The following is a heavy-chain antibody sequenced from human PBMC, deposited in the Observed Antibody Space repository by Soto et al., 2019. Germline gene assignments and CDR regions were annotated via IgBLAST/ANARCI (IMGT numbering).Heavy chain of an antibody. CDR2: MNPNSGNT. CDR1: GYTFTSYD. CDR3: AIGHYYDSGIDY. D-gene: IGHD3-22*01. Sequence: ASVKVSCKASGYTFTSYDINWVRQATGQGLEWMGWMNPNSGNTGYAQKFQGRVTMNRSTPISTDYMELRSLRYEDTDVYSSAIGHYYDSGIDYWGQGTLVTVSS. J-gene: IGHJ4*02. V-gene: IGHV1-8*01.